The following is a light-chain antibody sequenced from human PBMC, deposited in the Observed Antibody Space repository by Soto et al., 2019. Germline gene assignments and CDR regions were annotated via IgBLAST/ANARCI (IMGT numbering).Light chain of an antibody. CDR2: EVT. Sequence: QSALTQPASVSGSLGQSLTISCTGTRTDIGGYNYVSWYQQYPGNAPKLVICEVTSRPSGISDRFSGSKSGNTASLTISGLQAEDEADYFCTSYTNSKAYILFGGGTKLTVL. CDR3: TSYTNSKAYIL. J-gene: IGLJ2*01. CDR1: RTDIGGYNY. V-gene: IGLV2-14*01.